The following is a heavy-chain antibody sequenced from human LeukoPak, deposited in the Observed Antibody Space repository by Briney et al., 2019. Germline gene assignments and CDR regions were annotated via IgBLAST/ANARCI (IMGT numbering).Heavy chain of an antibody. CDR2: ISGSGGST. Sequence: PGGSLRLFCAASGFPFRSFDMSWVRHAPGKGLEGVSAISGSGGSTYYADSVKGRFTISRDNSKNTLYLQMNSLRAEDTAVYYCAKEVDIVVVVAANNYWGQGTLVTVSS. V-gene: IGHV3-23*01. CDR3: AKEVDIVVVVAANNY. CDR1: GFPFRSFD. J-gene: IGHJ4*02. D-gene: IGHD2-15*01.